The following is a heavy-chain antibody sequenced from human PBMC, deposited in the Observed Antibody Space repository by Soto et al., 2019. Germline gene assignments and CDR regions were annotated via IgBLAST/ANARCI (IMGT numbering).Heavy chain of an antibody. J-gene: IGHJ4*02. CDR2: IVVVSGNT. V-gene: IGHV1-58*01. CDR3: VRDSGAKLSSS. Sequence: VASVKVSCKASGFTFTSSAVQWVRQARGQRLEWIGGIVVVSGNTNYAQKFQERVTITADMSTSTSYMELRSLRSGDTAVYYCVRDSGAKLSSSWGQGTLVTVSS. CDR1: GFTFTSSA. D-gene: IGHD6-13*01.